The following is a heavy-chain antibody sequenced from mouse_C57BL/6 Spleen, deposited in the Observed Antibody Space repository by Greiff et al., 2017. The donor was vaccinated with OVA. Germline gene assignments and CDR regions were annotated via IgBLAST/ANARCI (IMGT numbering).Heavy chain of an antibody. D-gene: IGHD3-2*02. V-gene: IGHV1-31*01. CDR3: ARWGSSGDYYAMDY. J-gene: IGHJ4*01. CDR2: IYPYNGVS. CDR1: GYSFTGYY. Sequence: VQLKESGPELVKPGASVKISCKASGYSFTGYYMHWVKQSHGNILDWIGYIYPYNGVSSYNQKFKGKATLTVDKSSSTAYMELRSLTSEDSAVYYCARWGSSGDYYAMDYWGQGTSVTVSS.